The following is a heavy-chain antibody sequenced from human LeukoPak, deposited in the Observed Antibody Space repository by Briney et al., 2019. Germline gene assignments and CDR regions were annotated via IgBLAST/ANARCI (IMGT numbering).Heavy chain of an antibody. V-gene: IGHV4-59*01. CDR2: IYYSGST. CDR3: ARTGNGRKEPYYYYMDV. Sequence: PSETLSLTCTVSGGSISSYYWSWIRQPPGKGLEWIGYIYYSGSTNYNPSLKSRVTISVDTSENQFSLKLSSVTAADTAVYYCARTGNGRKEPYYYYMDVWGKGTTVTVSS. J-gene: IGHJ6*03. D-gene: IGHD1-14*01. CDR1: GGSISSYY.